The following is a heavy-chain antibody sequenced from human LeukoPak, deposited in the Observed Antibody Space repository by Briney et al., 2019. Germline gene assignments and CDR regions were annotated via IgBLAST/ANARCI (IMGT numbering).Heavy chain of an antibody. CDR3: ATSGWYQGIDY. CDR1: GFTVSSNY. Sequence: GGSLRLSCAASGFTVSSNYMSWVCQVPGKGLEWVSVIYSGGSTYYADSVKGRFTISRDNSKNTLYLQMNSLRAEDTAVYYCATSGWYQGIDYWGQGTLVTVSS. CDR2: IYSGGST. V-gene: IGHV3-53*01. J-gene: IGHJ4*02. D-gene: IGHD6-19*01.